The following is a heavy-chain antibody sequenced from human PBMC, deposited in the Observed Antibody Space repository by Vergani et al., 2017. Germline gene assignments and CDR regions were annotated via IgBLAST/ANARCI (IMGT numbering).Heavy chain of an antibody. Sequence: QVQLVQSGAEVKKPGASVKVSCKASGYTFTGYYMHWVRQAPGQGLEWMGWINPNSGGTNYAQKFQGRVTMTRDTSISTAYMELSRLRSDDTAVYYCVRDGGGENDYSNYWFDPWGQGTLVTVSS. CDR2: INPNSGGT. V-gene: IGHV1-2*02. CDR1: GYTFTGYY. CDR3: VRDGGGENDYSNYWFDP. J-gene: IGHJ5*02. D-gene: IGHD4-11*01.